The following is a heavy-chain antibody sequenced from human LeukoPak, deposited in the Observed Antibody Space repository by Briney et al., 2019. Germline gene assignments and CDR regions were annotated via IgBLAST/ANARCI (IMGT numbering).Heavy chain of an antibody. CDR1: GYTFTSYH. CDR2: INPSGGST. D-gene: IGHD5-18*01. CDR3: ARVTHTELSTWFDP. J-gene: IGHJ5*02. V-gene: IGHV1-46*01. Sequence: GASVKVSCKASGYTFTSYHMHWVRQAPGQGLEWMGIINPSGGSTNYAQKFQGRVTMTRDMSTSTVYMELSSLRSEDTAVYYCARVTHTELSTWFDPWGQGTLVTVSS.